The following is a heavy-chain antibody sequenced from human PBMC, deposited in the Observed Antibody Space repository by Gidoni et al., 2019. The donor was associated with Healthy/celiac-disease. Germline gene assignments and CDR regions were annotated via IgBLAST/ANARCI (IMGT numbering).Heavy chain of an antibody. V-gene: IGHV3-30-3*01. J-gene: IGHJ4*02. Sequence: QVQLVESGGGVVQPGRSLRLSCAASGSTLSSSAMHWVRQAPGKGLEWVAVISYDGSNKYYADSVKGRFTISRDNSKNTLYLQMNSLRAEDTAVYYCARSVQYGGPYYFDYWGQGTLVTVSS. CDR1: GSTLSSSA. CDR2: ISYDGSNK. D-gene: IGHD3-16*01. CDR3: ARSVQYGGPYYFDY.